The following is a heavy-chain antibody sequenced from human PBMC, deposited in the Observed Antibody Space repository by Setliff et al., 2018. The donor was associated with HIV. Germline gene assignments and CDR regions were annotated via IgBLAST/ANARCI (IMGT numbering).Heavy chain of an antibody. CDR1: GGTFSSYA. Sequence: ASVKVSCKASGGTFSSYAITWVRQAPGQGLEWMGGIIPIFATANYAQKFQGRVTIAADDSTSTAYMQLSSLRSEDTAVYYCAREGPKTYYFDYWGQGTLVTVSS. V-gene: IGHV1-69*13. CDR2: IIPIFATA. CDR3: AREGPKTYYFDY. J-gene: IGHJ4*02.